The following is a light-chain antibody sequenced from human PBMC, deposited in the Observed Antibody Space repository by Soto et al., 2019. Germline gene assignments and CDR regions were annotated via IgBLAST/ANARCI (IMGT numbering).Light chain of an antibody. V-gene: IGKV2-28*01. CDR2: LGF. CDR1: QSLLHSNGYTY. CDR3: MQGLQTFYT. Sequence: DIVMTQSLLSLPVTPGEPASISCRSSQSLLHSNGYTYLDWYLQRPGQSPQLLIYLGFNRASGVPDRFSGSGSGTDFTLKISRVEAEDVGVYYCMQGLQTFYTFGQGTKLEIK. J-gene: IGKJ2*01.